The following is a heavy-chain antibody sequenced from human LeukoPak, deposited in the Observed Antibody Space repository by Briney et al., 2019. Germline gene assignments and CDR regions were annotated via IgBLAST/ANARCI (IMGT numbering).Heavy chain of an antibody. CDR1: SGSISNYY. CDR2: IYYNGAT. CDR3: ARDIRSTSCY. D-gene: IGHD2-2*01. V-gene: IGHV4-59*01. J-gene: IGHJ4*02. Sequence: PSETLSLTCTVASGSISNYYWSWNRQPPGKGLEWIGYIYYNGATSYNPSLKSRGTISVDTSKNHFSLKMTSVTAADTAVYYCARDIRSTSCYWGQGTLVTVSS.